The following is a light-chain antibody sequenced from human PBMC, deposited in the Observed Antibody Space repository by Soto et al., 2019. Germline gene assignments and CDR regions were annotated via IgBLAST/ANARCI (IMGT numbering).Light chain of an antibody. CDR1: RANIGSNT. J-gene: IGLJ1*01. CDR2: STS. V-gene: IGLV1-44*01. Sequence: QSVLTQPPSASGTPGQIVAISCSGSRANIGSNTVTWYQQLPGTAPKLLIYSTSQRSSGVPGRFSGSMSGASASLSISGLQSEDEADYYCAAWDDRLDVYVFGTGTKV. CDR3: AAWDDRLDVYV.